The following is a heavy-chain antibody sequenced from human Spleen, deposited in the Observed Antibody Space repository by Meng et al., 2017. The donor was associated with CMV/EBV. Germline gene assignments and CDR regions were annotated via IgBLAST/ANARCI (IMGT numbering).Heavy chain of an antibody. D-gene: IGHD6-13*01. CDR3: ARVRGYSSSWYGDY. V-gene: IGHV4-59*12. CDR1: GGSISSYY. J-gene: IGHJ4*02. CDR2: IYYSGST. Sequence: GSLRLSCTVSGGSISSYYWSWIRQPPGKGLEWIGYIYYSGSTNYNPSLKSRVTISVDTSKDQFSLKLSSVTAADTAVYYCARVRGYSSSWYGDYWGQGTLVTVSS.